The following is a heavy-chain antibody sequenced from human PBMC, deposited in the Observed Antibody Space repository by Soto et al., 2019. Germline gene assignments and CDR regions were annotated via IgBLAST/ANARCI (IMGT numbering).Heavy chain of an antibody. CDR3: ARLGQGGYVQGMDV. CDR1: GYSFITYW. V-gene: IGHV5-51*01. J-gene: IGHJ6*02. CDR2: IDPADSET. Sequence: HGESLKISCKGSGYSFITYWIAWVRQKPGKGLEWMGIIDPADSETKYSPSFQGQVTSSVDKSTNTAYLQWSSLKASDTAKYYCARLGQGGYVQGMDVWGQGTTVTVSS. D-gene: IGHD5-12*01.